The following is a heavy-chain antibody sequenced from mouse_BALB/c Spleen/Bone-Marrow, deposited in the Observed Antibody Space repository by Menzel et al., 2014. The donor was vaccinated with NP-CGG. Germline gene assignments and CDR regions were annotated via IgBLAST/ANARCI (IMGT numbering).Heavy chain of an antibody. J-gene: IGHJ4*01. CDR3: AKYGGLRYAMDY. Sequence: VQLKHSGAELVRSGASVKLSCTASGFNIKDYYMHWVKQRPEQGLEWIGWIDPESGDTEYAPKFRGKATMTADTSSNTAYLQLSSLTSEDTAVYYCAKYGGLRYAMDYWGQGTSVTVSS. V-gene: IGHV14-4*02. D-gene: IGHD2-4*01. CDR1: GFNIKDYY. CDR2: IDPESGDT.